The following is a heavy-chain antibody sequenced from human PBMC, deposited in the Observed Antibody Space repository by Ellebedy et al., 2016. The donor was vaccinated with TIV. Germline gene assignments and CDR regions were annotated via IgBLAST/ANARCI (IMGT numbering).Heavy chain of an antibody. CDR2: LSYDGSNE. J-gene: IGHJ6*02. D-gene: IGHD4/OR15-4a*01. CDR1: GFTFSSYS. V-gene: IGHV3-30*03. CDR3: AREVLGGQGDMDV. Sequence: GESLKISCAASGFTFSSYSMHWVRQAPGKGLEWVAALSYDGSNEYYAESVKGRFTISRDSSKNTLYLQMNSLRADDTALYYCAREVLGGQGDMDVWGQGTAVTVSS.